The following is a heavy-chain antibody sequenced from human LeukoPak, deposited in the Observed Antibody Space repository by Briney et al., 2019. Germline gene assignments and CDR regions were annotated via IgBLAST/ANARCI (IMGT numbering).Heavy chain of an antibody. Sequence: PSETLSLTCTVSGGSINSGDYYWSWIRQHPGKGLEWIGYIYYSGSTYYNPSLKSRVTISVDTSKNQFSLKLSSVTAADTAVYYRGRGPILPGYSVRSYFDYWGQGTLATVSS. CDR1: GGSINSGDYY. CDR3: GRGPILPGYSVRSYFDY. V-gene: IGHV4-31*03. CDR2: IYYSGST. J-gene: IGHJ4*02. D-gene: IGHD3-9*01.